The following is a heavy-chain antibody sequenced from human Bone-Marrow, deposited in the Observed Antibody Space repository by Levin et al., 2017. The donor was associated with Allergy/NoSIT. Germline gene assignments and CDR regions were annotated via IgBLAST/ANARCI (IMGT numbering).Heavy chain of an antibody. V-gene: IGHV3-23*01. CDR1: GFTFRSYA. CDR2: ISSTSGNT. D-gene: IGHD3-16*01. CDR3: ARVGHITRTFGGDHHPYFFDQ. J-gene: IGHJ4*02. Sequence: GESLKISCPVSGFTFRSYAMGWVRQAPGKGLEWVSGISSTSGNTYYADSVKGRFTISRDNSKSTLYLQINSLRVEETAVYFCARVGHITRTFGGDHHPYFFDQWGQGTLVTVSS.